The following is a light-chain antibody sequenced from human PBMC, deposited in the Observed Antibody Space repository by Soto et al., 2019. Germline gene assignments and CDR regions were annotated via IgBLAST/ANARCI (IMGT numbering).Light chain of an antibody. Sequence: DIQMTQSPSSLSASVGDRVTITCRASQSIRTYLSWYQQKPGKAPNLLIYSASSLQSGVPSRFSGSGSGTDFTLTISSLQPEDFAAYYCQQNSGTPLTFGGGTKVEIK. CDR1: QSIRTY. CDR3: QQNSGTPLT. V-gene: IGKV1-39*01. J-gene: IGKJ4*01. CDR2: SAS.